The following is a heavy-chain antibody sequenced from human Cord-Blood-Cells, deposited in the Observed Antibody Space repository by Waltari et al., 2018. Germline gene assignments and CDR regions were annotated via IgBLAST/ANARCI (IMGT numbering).Heavy chain of an antibody. J-gene: IGHJ6*03. Sequence: QVQLVQSGAEVKKPGSSVKVSCKASGGTFSSYAISWVRQAPGQGLEWMGGMIPSLGIANYAQKFQGRVTITADESTSTAYLELSSLRSEDTAVYYCARGRDSSGYHYYYYYYMDVWGKGTTVTVSS. V-gene: IGHV1-69*04. D-gene: IGHD3-22*01. CDR3: ARGRDSSGYHYYYYYYMDV. CDR1: GGTFSSYA. CDR2: MIPSLGIA.